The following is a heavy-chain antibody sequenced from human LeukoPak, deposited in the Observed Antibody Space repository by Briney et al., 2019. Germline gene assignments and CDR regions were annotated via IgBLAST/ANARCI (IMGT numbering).Heavy chain of an antibody. CDR2: ISGSGDST. CDR1: GFTFSNYA. Sequence: PGGSLRLSCAASGFTFSNYAMSWVRQAPGKGLEWVSAISGSGDSTYYAASVKGRFTISRDNSKNTLYLQMNTLRAEDTAIYYCANNQYYDFLPYHYMDVWGKGTTVTVSS. V-gene: IGHV3-23*01. CDR3: ANNQYYDFLPYHYMDV. D-gene: IGHD3-3*01. J-gene: IGHJ6*03.